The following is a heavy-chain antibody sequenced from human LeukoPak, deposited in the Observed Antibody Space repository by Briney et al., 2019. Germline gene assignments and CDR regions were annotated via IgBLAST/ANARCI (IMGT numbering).Heavy chain of an antibody. CDR3: ARTPLLWFGEIYDY. J-gene: IGHJ4*02. CDR1: GGSISSGSYY. Sequence: SQTLSLTCTVSGGSISSGSYYWSWIRQPAGKGLEWIGRIYTSGSTNYNPSLKSRVTISVDTSKNQFSLKLSSVTAADTAVYYCARTPLLWFGEIYDYWGQGTLVTVSS. CDR2: IYTSGST. V-gene: IGHV4-61*02. D-gene: IGHD3-10*01.